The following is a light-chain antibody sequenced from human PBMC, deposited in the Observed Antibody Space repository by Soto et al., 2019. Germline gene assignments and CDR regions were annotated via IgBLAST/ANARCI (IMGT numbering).Light chain of an antibody. J-gene: IGLJ3*02. CDR3: AAWDDSLNGL. CDR2: NTD. CDR1: SSNIGRNT. Sequence: QSVLTQRPSASGTPGQRVTISCSGSSSNIGRNTVNWYQQFPGTAPKLLIYNTDQRPSGVPDRFSGSKSGTSASLAISGVQSDDEADYYCAAWDDSLNGLFGGGTQLTVL. V-gene: IGLV1-44*01.